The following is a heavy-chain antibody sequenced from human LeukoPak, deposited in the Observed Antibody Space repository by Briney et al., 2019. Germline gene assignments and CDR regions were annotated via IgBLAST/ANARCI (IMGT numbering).Heavy chain of an antibody. D-gene: IGHD4-17*01. Sequence: ASVKVSCKASGYTFTGYYMHWVRQAPGQGLEWMGWINPNSGGTNYAQKFQGRVTMARDTSISTAYMELSRLRSDDTAVYYCARGRRRYYVDLVRDFDYWGQGTLVTVSS. CDR3: ARGRRRYYVDLVRDFDY. V-gene: IGHV1-2*02. CDR2: INPNSGGT. CDR1: GYTFTGYY. J-gene: IGHJ4*02.